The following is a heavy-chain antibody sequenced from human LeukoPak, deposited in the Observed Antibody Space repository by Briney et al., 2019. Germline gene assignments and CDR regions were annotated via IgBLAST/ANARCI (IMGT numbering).Heavy chain of an antibody. Sequence: PGGSPRLSCATSGFTFSNYDMSWVRQAPGKGLEWVSIISSGGTTYSADSVKGRFTVSRDNSKNTLYLQMESLRAEDTAVYYCSGTKNYYFDYWGQGTLVTVSS. D-gene: IGHD1-26*01. CDR3: SGTKNYYFDY. CDR1: GFTFSNYD. CDR2: ISSGGTT. J-gene: IGHJ4*02. V-gene: IGHV3-23*01.